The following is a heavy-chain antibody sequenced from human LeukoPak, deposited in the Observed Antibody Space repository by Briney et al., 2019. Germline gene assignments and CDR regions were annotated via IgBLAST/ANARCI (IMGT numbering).Heavy chain of an antibody. Sequence: GGSLRLSCAASGFTFSIYGTIWVSQAPGKGLEWVSAITDSGGDTYYADSVKGRFTVSRDNSKNTLFLQTYSLRAEDTTIYVCGKRVPYGTSSFYFGCWGQGTLVTVSS. CDR2: ITDSGGDT. V-gene: IGHV3-23*01. D-gene: IGHD6-6*01. CDR3: GKRVPYGTSSFYFGC. CDR1: GFTFSIYG. J-gene: IGHJ4*02.